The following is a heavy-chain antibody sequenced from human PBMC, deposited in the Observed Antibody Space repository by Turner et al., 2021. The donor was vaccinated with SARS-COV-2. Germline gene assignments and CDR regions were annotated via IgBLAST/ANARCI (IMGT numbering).Heavy chain of an antibody. CDR2: MSTSSSYI. V-gene: IGHV3-21*01. CDR1: GFTFSSYS. Sequence: EVQLVESGGGLVKPGGSLRLSCAASGFTFSSYSMNWVRQAPGRGLEWVSSMSTSSSYIYYADSVKGRFTISRDNAKNSLYLQMNSLRAEDTAVYCCARSPGTREWGQGTLVTVSS. D-gene: IGHD3-10*01. CDR3: ARSPGTRE. J-gene: IGHJ4*02.